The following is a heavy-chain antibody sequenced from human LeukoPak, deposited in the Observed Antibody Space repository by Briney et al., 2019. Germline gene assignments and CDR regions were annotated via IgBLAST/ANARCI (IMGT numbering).Heavy chain of an antibody. CDR1: GYTFTGYY. CDR3: ARMSYYGSGSYYNEYNWFDP. J-gene: IGHJ5*02. V-gene: IGHV1-2*02. D-gene: IGHD3-10*01. Sequence: GASVKVSCKASGYTFTGYYMHRVRQAPGQGLEWMGWINPNSGGTNYAQKFQGRVTMTRDTSISTAYMELSRLRSDDTAVYYCARMSYYGSGSYYNEYNWFDPWGQGTLVTVSS. CDR2: INPNSGGT.